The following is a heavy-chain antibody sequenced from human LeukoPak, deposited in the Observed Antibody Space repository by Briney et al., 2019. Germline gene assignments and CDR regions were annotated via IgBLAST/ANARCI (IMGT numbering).Heavy chain of an antibody. CDR2: ISWNSGSI. V-gene: IGHV3-9*03. J-gene: IGHJ4*02. CDR3: AKGAGCGELLGLFDY. D-gene: IGHD3-10*01. CDR1: GFTFDDYA. Sequence: PGGSLRLSCAASGFTFDDYAMHWVRQAPGKGLEWVSGISWNSGSIGYADSVKGRFTISRDNAKNSLYLQMNSLRAEDMALYYCAKGAGCGELLGLFDYWGQGTLVTVSS.